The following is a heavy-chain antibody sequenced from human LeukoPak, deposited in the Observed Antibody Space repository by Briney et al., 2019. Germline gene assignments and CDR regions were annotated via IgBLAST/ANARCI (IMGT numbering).Heavy chain of an antibody. V-gene: IGHV1-69*13. CDR2: IIPIFGTA. Sequence: SVKVSCKASGGTFSSYAISWVRQAPGQGLEWMGGIIPIFGTANYAQKFQGGVTITADESTSTAYMELSSLRSEDTAVYYCARGYDSSGYYSPFDYWGQGTLVTVSS. CDR1: GGTFSSYA. CDR3: ARGYDSSGYYSPFDY. J-gene: IGHJ4*02. D-gene: IGHD3-22*01.